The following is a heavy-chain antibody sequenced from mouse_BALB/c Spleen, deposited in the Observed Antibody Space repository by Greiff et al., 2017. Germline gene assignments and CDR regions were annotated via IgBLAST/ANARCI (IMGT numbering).Heavy chain of an antibody. CDR2: ISNLAYSI. CDR3: AREYGYDPYYDAMDY. D-gene: IGHD2-2*01. J-gene: IGHJ4*01. V-gene: IGHV5-15*02. Sequence: EVKLVESGGGLVQPGGSRKLSCAASGFTFSDYGMAWVRQAPGKGPEWVAFISNLAYSIYYADTVTGRFTISRENAKNTLYLEMSSLRSEDTAMYYCAREYGYDPYYDAMDYWGQGTSVTVSS. CDR1: GFTFSDYG.